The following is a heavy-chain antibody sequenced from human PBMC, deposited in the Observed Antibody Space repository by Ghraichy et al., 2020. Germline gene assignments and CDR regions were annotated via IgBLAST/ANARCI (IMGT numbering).Heavy chain of an antibody. CDR2: ISSSSNYR. V-gene: IGHV3-21*01. CDR3: ARVTYSSFYMDV. D-gene: IGHD5-18*01. J-gene: IGHJ6*03. CDR1: GFTFSSYS. Sequence: GGSLRLSCAASGFTFSSYSMNWVRQAPGKGLEWVSSISSSSNYRYYADSVKGRFTISRDNAKNSLYLQMSSLRAEDTAVYYCARVTYSSFYMDVWGKGATVTVSS.